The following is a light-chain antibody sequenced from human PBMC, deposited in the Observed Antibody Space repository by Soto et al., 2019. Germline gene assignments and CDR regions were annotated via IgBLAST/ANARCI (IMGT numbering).Light chain of an antibody. CDR3: CSYASSSTYWV. CDR1: SSDAGSYNF. V-gene: IGLV2-23*01. CDR2: EDS. J-gene: IGLJ3*02. Sequence: QSMLTQPASVSGSPGQSITISCTGTSSDAGSYNFVSWYQQHPGKAPKVMIYEDSKRPSGVSNRFSGSKSGNTASLTISGLQAEDEADYYCCSYASSSTYWVFGGGTKLTVL.